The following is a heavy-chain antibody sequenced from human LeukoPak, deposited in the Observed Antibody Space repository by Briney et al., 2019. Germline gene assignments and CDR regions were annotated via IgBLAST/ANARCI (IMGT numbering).Heavy chain of an antibody. CDR2: IYHSGST. J-gene: IGHJ6*02. D-gene: IGHD3-10*01. Sequence: ASQTLSLTCAVSGGSISSGGYSWSWIRQPPGKGLEWIGYIYHSGSTYYNPSLKSRVTISVDTSKNQFSLKLSSVTAADTAVYYCARDSVVRGASGYGMDVWGQGTTVTVSS. CDR1: GGSISSGGYS. V-gene: IGHV4-30-2*01. CDR3: ARDSVVRGASGYGMDV.